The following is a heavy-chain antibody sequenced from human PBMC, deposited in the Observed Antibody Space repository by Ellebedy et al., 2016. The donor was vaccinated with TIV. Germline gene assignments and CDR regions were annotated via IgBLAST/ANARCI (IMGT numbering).Heavy chain of an antibody. V-gene: IGHV4-4*02. CDR3: AKHRPPGFDP. CDR2: IYHSGST. CDR1: GGSISSSNW. J-gene: IGHJ5*02. Sequence: SETLSLTXAVSGGSISSSNWWSWVRQPPGKGLEWIGEIYHSGSTNYNPSLKSRVTISEDTSKNQISLKLNSMTAADTAVYYCAKHRPPGFDPWGQGTLVTVSS.